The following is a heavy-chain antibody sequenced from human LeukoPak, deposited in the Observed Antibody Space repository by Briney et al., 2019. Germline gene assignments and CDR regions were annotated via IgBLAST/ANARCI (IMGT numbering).Heavy chain of an antibody. CDR3: ARMDTPFDY. CDR2: IYPVDSET. J-gene: IGHJ4*02. Sequence: GESLKISCKGSGYSFADYWIGWVRQMPGKGLEWMGLIYPVDSETRYSPSFQGQVTISADKSISTAYLQWSSLKASDSAMYYCARMDTPFDYWGQGTLVTVSS. CDR1: GYSFADYW. V-gene: IGHV5-51*01. D-gene: IGHD5-18*01.